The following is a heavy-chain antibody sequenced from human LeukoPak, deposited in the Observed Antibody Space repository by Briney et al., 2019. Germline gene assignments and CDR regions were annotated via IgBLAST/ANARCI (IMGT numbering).Heavy chain of an antibody. V-gene: IGHV4-39*01. CDR2: IYYSGST. J-gene: IGHJ4*02. CDR1: GGSISSSRYY. Sequence: SETLSLTCTVSGGSISSSRYYWGWIRQPPGKGLEWIGSIYYSGSTYYNPSLKSRVTISVDTSKNQFSLKLSSVAAADTAVYYCAGFDQAYYFDYWGQGTLVTVSS. CDR3: AGFDQAYYFDY. D-gene: IGHD3-9*01.